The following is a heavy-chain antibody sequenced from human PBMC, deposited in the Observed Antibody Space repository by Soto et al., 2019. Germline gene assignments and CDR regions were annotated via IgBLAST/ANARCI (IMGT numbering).Heavy chain of an antibody. J-gene: IGHJ4*02. V-gene: IGHV1-8*01. D-gene: IGHD6-19*01. CDR1: GYTFTSYD. CDR2: MNPNSGNT. Sequence: QVQLVQSGAEVKKPGASVKVSCKASGYTFTSYDINWVRQATGQGLEWMGWMNPNSGNTGYAQKFQGRVTMTRNTSISTAYTELSTLGSEDMAVYYCANVGSGWYQTDYCGQGALVTVSS. CDR3: ANVGSGWYQTDY.